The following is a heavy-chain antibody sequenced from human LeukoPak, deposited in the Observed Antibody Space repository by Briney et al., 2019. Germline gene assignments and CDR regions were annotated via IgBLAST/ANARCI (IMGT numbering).Heavy chain of an antibody. J-gene: IGHJ6*02. V-gene: IGHV3-30*01. CDR1: GFTFSSYA. D-gene: IGHD5-24*01. Sequence: GGSLRLSCAASGFTFSSYAMHWVRQAPGKGLEWVAVISYDGSNKYYADSVKGRFTISRDNSKNTLYLQMNSLRAEDTAVYYCARDRRWRRDSKTPYYYYGMDVWGQGTTVTVS. CDR2: ISYDGSNK. CDR3: ARDRRWRRDSKTPYYYYGMDV.